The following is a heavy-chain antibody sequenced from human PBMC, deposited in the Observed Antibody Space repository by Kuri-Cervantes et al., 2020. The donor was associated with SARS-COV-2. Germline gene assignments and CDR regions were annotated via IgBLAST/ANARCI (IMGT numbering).Heavy chain of an antibody. V-gene: IGHV3-23*01. CDR3: AKGFMEIPPTRYYDP. Sequence: GGSLRLSCAASGFTFSNYAMSWVRQAPGKGLEWVSVISYHGHDTYYADSVKGRLTISRDSSKDTLYLQMNSLRAEDTAIYYCAKGFMEIPPTRYYDPWGQGTLVTVSS. D-gene: IGHD3-10*01. CDR2: ISYHGHDT. J-gene: IGHJ5*02. CDR1: GFTFSNYA.